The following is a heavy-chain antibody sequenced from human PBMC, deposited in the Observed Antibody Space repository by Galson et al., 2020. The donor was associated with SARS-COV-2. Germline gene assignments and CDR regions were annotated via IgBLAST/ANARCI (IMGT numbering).Heavy chain of an antibody. CDR1: GYTLTELS. V-gene: IGHV1-24*01. CDR2: FDPEDGET. J-gene: IGHJ5*02. D-gene: IGHD3-22*01. Sequence: ASVKVSCKVSGYTLTELSMHWVRQAPGKGLEWMGGFDPEDGETIYAQKFQGRITMTEDTSTDTAYMELSSLRSEDTAVYYCATAPPTLYYYDSSGPNWFDPWGQGTLVTVSS. CDR3: ATAPPTLYYYDSSGPNWFDP.